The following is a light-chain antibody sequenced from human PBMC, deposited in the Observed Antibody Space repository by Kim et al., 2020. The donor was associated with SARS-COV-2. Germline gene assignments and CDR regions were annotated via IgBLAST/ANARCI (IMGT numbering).Light chain of an antibody. CDR1: QSISNY. Sequence: EIVLTQSPVTLSLSPGERVTLSCRASQSISNYLAWFQHKPGQAPRLLIYDTSNRATGIPARFSGSGSGTDFTLTISNLEPEDFAVYYCQQRSRWPPFTFGQGTKLEI. V-gene: IGKV3-11*01. CDR2: DTS. CDR3: QQRSRWPPFT. J-gene: IGKJ2*01.